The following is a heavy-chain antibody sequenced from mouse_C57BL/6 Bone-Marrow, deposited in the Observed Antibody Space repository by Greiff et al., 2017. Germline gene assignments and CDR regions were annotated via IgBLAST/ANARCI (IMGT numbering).Heavy chain of an antibody. V-gene: IGHV1-26*01. CDR1: GYTFTDYY. D-gene: IGHD1-1*01. CDR3: AAVVAPLDFDV. CDR2: INPNNGGT. Sequence: EVKLQESGPELVKPGASVKISCKASGYTFTDYYMNWVKQSHGKSLEWIGDINPNNGGTSYNQKFKGKATLTVDKSSSTAYMELRSLTSEDSAVYYCAAVVAPLDFDVWGTGTTVTVAS. J-gene: IGHJ1*03.